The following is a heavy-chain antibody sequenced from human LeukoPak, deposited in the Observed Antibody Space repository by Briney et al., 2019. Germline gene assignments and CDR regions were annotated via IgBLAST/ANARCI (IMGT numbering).Heavy chain of an antibody. Sequence: SETLSLTCTVSGGSISSSSYYWGWIRLPPGKGLEWIGSIYYSGSTYYNPSLKSRVTISVDTSKNQFSLKLSSVTAADTAVYYCARGHYGDYWFDPWGQGTLVTVSS. CDR1: GGSISSSSYY. J-gene: IGHJ5*02. CDR3: ARGHYGDYWFDP. CDR2: IYYSGST. D-gene: IGHD4-17*01. V-gene: IGHV4-39*01.